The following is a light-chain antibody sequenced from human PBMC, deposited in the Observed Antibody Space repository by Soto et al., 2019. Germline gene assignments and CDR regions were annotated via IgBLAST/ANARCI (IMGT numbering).Light chain of an antibody. CDR2: SNN. V-gene: IGLV1-47*02. Sequence: QSVLTQPPSASGTPGQRVTISCSGSSSNIGSNYVYWYQQLPGTAPKPLIYSNNQRPSGVPDRFSGSKSGTSASLAISGLRSEDEADYYCAAWDDSLSALVFGGWTKLTVL. CDR1: SSNIGSNY. J-gene: IGLJ3*02. CDR3: AAWDDSLSALV.